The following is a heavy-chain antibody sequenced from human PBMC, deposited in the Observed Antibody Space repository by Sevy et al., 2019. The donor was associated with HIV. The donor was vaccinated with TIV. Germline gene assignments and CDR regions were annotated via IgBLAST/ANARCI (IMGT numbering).Heavy chain of an antibody. CDR3: ARDMDYGVIGDY. Sequence: GGSLRLSCVASEFIFSSYSMNWVRQAPGKGLEWVAYINSGSNTKYYADSVKGRFTISRDNAKNSLNLRMNSLRDEDTAVYYCARDMDYGVIGDYWGQGTLVTVSS. D-gene: IGHD4-17*01. CDR1: EFIFSSYS. J-gene: IGHJ4*02. V-gene: IGHV3-48*02. CDR2: INSGSNTK.